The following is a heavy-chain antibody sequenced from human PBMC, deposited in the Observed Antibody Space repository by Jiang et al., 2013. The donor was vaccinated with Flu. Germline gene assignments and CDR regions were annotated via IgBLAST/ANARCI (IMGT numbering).Heavy chain of an antibody. CDR3: ARDKVSGGDWYGDFDAFDL. V-gene: IGHV4-61*02. D-gene: IGHD2-21*02. Sequence: GSGLVKPSQTLSLTCAISGASFSSGNYYWSWLRQPAGKGLEWIGRMHRTGSANYNPSLKSRVTISMDTAENHFSLSLTSVTAADTAVYYCARDKVSGGDWYGDFDAFDLWGQGTNGHRSLQ. J-gene: IGHJ3*01. CDR1: GASFSSGNYY. CDR2: MHRTGSA.